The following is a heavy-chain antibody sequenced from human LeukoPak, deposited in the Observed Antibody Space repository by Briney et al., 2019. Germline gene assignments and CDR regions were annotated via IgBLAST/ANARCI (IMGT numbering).Heavy chain of an antibody. Sequence: GGSLRLSCAASGFTFSSYGMDWVRQAPGKGLAWVSFIRYDGSNKFYADSVKGRFTVSRDNSKNTLYLQMNSLRAEDTAVYYRAKDQDGSGAFDIWGQGTMVTVSS. CDR1: GFTFSSYG. CDR2: IRYDGSNK. CDR3: AKDQDGSGAFDI. V-gene: IGHV3-30*02. J-gene: IGHJ3*02.